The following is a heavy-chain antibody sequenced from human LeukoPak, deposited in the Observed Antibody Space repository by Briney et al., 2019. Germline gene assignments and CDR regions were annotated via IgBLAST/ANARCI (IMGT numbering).Heavy chain of an antibody. CDR2: IYSGGST. D-gene: IGHD2-21*02. CDR1: GFTFDDYG. CDR3: ASYCGGDCYFAFDI. Sequence: PGGSLRLSCAASGFTFDDYGMSWVRHAPGKGLEWVSVIYSGGSTYYADSVKGRFTISRDNSKNTLYLQMNSLRAEDTAVYYCASYCGGDCYFAFDIWGQGTMVTVSS. V-gene: IGHV3-53*01. J-gene: IGHJ3*02.